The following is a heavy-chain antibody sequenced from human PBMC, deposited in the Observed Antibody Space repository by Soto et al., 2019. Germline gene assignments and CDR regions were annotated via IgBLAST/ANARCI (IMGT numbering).Heavy chain of an antibody. CDR1: GGSISSYY. CDR3: ARDRYGGTTFYGMDV. D-gene: IGHD1-7*01. Sequence: SETLSLTCTVSGGSISSYYWSWIRQPPGKGLEWIGYIYYSGSTNYNPSLKSRVTISVDTSKNQFSLKLSSVTAADTAVYYCARDRYGGTTFYGMDVWGQGTTVTVS. V-gene: IGHV4-59*01. J-gene: IGHJ6*02. CDR2: IYYSGST.